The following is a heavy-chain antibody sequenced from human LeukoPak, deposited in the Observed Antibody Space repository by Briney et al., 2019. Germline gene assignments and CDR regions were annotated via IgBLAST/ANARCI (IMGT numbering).Heavy chain of an antibody. CDR2: FDPEDGET. Sequence: GASVKVSCKVSGYTFTELSMHWVRQAPGKGLEWMGGFDPEDGETIYAQKFQGRVTMTEDTSTDTAYMELSSLRSEDTAVYYCATYGSQYYDILTGSGGYWGQGTLVTVSS. V-gene: IGHV1-24*01. CDR1: GYTFTELS. CDR3: ATYGSQYYDILTGSGGY. D-gene: IGHD3-9*01. J-gene: IGHJ4*02.